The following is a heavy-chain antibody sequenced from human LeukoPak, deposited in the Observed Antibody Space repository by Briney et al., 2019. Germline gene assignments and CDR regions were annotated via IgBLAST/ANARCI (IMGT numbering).Heavy chain of an antibody. D-gene: IGHD4-17*01. Sequence: GGSLRLSCAASGFTFRSYSMNWVRQAPGKGLEWVSSISSSSSYIYYADSVKGRFTISRDNAKNSLYLQMNSLRAEDTAVYYCASRYGDSGDFQHWGQGTLVTVSS. CDR3: ASRYGDSGDFQH. CDR1: GFTFRSYS. J-gene: IGHJ1*01. CDR2: ISSSSSYI. V-gene: IGHV3-21*01.